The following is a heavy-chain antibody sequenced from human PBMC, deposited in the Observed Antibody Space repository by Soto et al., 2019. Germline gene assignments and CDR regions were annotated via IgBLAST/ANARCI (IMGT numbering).Heavy chain of an antibody. CDR2: INAGNGNT. CDR3: VRVSGYYLPDY. V-gene: IGHV1-3*05. Sequence: QVQLVQSGAEEKKPGASVKVSCKASGYTFTNYATHWVRQAPGQRLEWMGWINAGNGNTKYSQKFQGRVTITRDTSASTAYMELSSLRSDDTAVYYCVRVSGYYLPDYWGQGTLVTVSS. D-gene: IGHD5-12*01. J-gene: IGHJ4*02. CDR1: GYTFTNYA.